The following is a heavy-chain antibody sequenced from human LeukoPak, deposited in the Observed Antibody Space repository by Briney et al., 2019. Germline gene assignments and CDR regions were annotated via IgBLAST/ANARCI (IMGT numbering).Heavy chain of an antibody. J-gene: IGHJ4*02. V-gene: IGHV4-39*01. CDR3: ARGYSFLFDY. Sequence: PSETLSLTCTVSGDSISSASYYWGWIRQPPGKGLEWIGSIHYSGSTYYNSSLKSRITISVDTSKNQFSLKLSSVTAADTAVYYCARGYSFLFDYWGQGTLVTVSS. CDR1: GDSISSASYY. D-gene: IGHD6-13*01. CDR2: IHYSGST.